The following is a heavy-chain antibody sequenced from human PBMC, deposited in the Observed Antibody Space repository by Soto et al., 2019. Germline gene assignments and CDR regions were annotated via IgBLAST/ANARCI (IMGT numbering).Heavy chain of an antibody. CDR1: GGTFSSYA. CDR2: IIPIFGTA. J-gene: IGHJ3*02. D-gene: IGHD2-15*01. Sequence: ASVKVSCKASGGTFSSYAISWVRQAPGQGLGWMGGIIPIFGTANYAQKFQGRVTITADESTSTAYMELSSLRSEDTAVYYCARRSVSEDLGGAFDIWGQGTRVTVSS. V-gene: IGHV1-69*13. CDR3: ARRSVSEDLGGAFDI.